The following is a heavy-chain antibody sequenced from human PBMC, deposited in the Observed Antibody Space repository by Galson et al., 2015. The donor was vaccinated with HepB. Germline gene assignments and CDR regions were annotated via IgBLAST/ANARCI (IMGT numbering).Heavy chain of an antibody. CDR1: GFVFSNAW. J-gene: IGHJ4*02. V-gene: IGHV3-15*07. CDR2: IKSKNEGVTI. Sequence: SLRLSCAASGFVFSNAWMNWVRQAPGKGLEWVGRIKSKNEGVTIDYAAPVKGRFTISRDDSKNMLYLQMNSLGIDDTAVYYCTTDLAPPGGDTDTDYWSQRTLVTVSS. CDR3: TTDLAPPGGDTDTDY. D-gene: IGHD2-21*01.